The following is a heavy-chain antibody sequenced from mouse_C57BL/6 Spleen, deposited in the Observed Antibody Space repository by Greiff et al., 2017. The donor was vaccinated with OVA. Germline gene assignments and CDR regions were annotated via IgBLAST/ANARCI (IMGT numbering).Heavy chain of an antibody. D-gene: IGHD2-1*01. CDR1: GFTFSNYY. V-gene: IGHV5-12-4*01. Sequence: EVQRVEPGGGLVKPGQSLKLSCAASGFTFSNYYMSWVHQTPEKRLEWVAYISSSGVCTYYPDNVKGRFAITRDKAKNTLYLQMTSLKSEDTALYYYARVFYGNFDYWGQGTTLTVSS. J-gene: IGHJ2*01. CDR3: ARVFYGNFDY. CDR2: ISSSGVCT.